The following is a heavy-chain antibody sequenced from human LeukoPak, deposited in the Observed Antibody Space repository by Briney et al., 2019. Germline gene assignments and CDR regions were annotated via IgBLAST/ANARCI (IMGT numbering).Heavy chain of an antibody. CDR2: ISAYNGDT. J-gene: IGHJ3*02. CDR1: GFTFTTYA. V-gene: IGHV1-18*01. D-gene: IGHD1-14*01. CDR3: ASYRNGAFDI. Sequence: AAVKLSCKTSGFTFTTYAISRVRQPPRLGLERMGWISAYNGDTNYAQNVQDRVTMTTDTSTSTAYLELRNLRSDDTAVYFCASYRNGAFDIWGQGTTITVSS.